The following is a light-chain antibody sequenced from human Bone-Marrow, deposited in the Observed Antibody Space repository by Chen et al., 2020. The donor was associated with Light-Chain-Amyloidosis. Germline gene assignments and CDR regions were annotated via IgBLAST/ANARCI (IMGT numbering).Light chain of an antibody. CDR3: QQYDNLSLT. CDR1: HDISDN. V-gene: IGKV1-33*01. J-gene: IGKJ4*01. Sequence: DIQMTQSPSSLSASVGDRVTITCQASHDISDNLNWYQQKPGKAPKLLIYDASNLETGVPSRFSGSGSGTEFSFTISSLQSEDIATYYCQQYDNLSLTFGGGIKVEIK. CDR2: DAS.